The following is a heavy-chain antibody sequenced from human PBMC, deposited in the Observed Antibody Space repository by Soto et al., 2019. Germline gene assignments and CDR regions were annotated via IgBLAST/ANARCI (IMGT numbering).Heavy chain of an antibody. V-gene: IGHV4-59*08. J-gene: IGHJ5*02. CDR2: IFYSGNS. Sequence: SETLSLTCTVSGGSISSYYWSWIRQPPGKGLEWLGYIFYSGNSYFNPSLKSRITISINTSKNQFSLKLSSVTAADTAVYYCARGVGEWSINWFDPWGQGTLVTVSS. CDR3: ARGVGEWSINWFDP. D-gene: IGHD3-3*01. CDR1: GGSISSYY.